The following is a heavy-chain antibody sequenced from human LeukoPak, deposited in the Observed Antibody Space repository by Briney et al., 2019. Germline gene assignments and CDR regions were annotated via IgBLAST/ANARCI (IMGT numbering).Heavy chain of an antibody. J-gene: IGHJ6*03. CDR1: GYSISSGYY. CDR2: IYHSGST. Sequence: PSETLSLTCTVSGYSISSGYYWGWIRQPPGKGLEWIGSIYHSGSTYYNPSLKSRVTISVDTSMNQFSLKLSSVTAADTAVYYCARVEGSSSSDWYYYYYMDVWGKGTTVTVSS. D-gene: IGHD6-6*01. V-gene: IGHV4-38-2*02. CDR3: ARVEGSSSSDWYYYYYMDV.